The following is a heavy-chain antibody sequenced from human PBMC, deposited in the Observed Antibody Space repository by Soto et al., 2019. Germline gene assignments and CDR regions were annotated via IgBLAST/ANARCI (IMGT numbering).Heavy chain of an antibody. CDR2: IYYSGST. CDR1: GGSISSSSYY. Sequence: SETLSLTCTVSGGSISSSSYYWGWIRQPPGKGLEWIGSIYYSGSTYYNPSLKSRVTISVDTSKNQFSLKLSSVTAADTAVYYCARECGYCSSTSCYRGYYYYYMDVWGKGTTVTVSS. CDR3: ARECGYCSSTSCYRGYYYYYMDV. J-gene: IGHJ6*03. D-gene: IGHD2-2*03. V-gene: IGHV4-39*01.